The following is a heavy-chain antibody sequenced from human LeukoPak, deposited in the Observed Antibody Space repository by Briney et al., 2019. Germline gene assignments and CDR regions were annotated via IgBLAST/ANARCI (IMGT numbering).Heavy chain of an antibody. CDR1: GYTLTELS. CDR3: ARDRVTMVRGIPSLFDY. D-gene: IGHD3-10*01. V-gene: IGHV1-24*01. CDR2: FDPEDGET. J-gene: IGHJ4*02. Sequence: ASVKVSCKVSGYTLTELSMHWVRQAPGKGLEWMGGFDPEDGETIYAQKFQGRVTMTRDTSISTAYMELSRLRSDDTAVYYCARDRVTMVRGIPSLFDYWGQGTLVTVSS.